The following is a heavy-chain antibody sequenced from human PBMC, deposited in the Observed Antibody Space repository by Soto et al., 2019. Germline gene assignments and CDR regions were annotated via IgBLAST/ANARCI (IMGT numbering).Heavy chain of an antibody. Sequence: PLGSLRLSCAASGFSFAGYAVTWVRQAPGQGLEWVSAISGGGGSTYYVYSVKCLFTISIDNSNHTVHLQMSRLRAEDTAVYYRAKRESFNVYYNAFDSGGGGTKVTVSS. D-gene: IGHD3-10*01. CDR2: ISGGGGST. CDR1: GFSFAGYA. V-gene: IGHV3-23*01. CDR3: AKRESFNVYYNAFDS. J-gene: IGHJ4*02.